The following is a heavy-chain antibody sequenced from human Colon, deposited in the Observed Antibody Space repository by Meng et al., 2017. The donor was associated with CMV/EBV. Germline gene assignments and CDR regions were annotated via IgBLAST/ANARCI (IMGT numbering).Heavy chain of an antibody. D-gene: IGHD3-3*01. CDR1: GFFLNTSTVA. Sequence: SGPTLVKPTQTLTLTCTFSGFFLNTSTVAVGWFRQPPGKALEWLALFYWNDDQRYSPSLRNRLTLTRDTSKNQLVLTMTDMDPVDTATYFCAYRRTIFGGFDPWGQGSLVTVSS. V-gene: IGHV2-5*01. CDR3: AYRRTIFGGFDP. J-gene: IGHJ5*02. CDR2: FYWNDDQ.